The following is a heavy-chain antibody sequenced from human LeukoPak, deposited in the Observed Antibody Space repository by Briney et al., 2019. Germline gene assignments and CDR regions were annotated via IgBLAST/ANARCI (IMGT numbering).Heavy chain of an antibody. CDR1: GGSISSYY. CDR2: IYYSGST. Sequence: KPSETLSLTCTVSGGSISSYYWSWIRQPPGKGLEWIGYIYYSGSTNYNPSLTSRVTMSVDTSKNHFSLNLTSVTAADTALYFCAASVTAIPEYWGQGTLVTVSS. CDR3: AASVTAIPEY. D-gene: IGHD2-21*02. J-gene: IGHJ4*02. V-gene: IGHV4-59*04.